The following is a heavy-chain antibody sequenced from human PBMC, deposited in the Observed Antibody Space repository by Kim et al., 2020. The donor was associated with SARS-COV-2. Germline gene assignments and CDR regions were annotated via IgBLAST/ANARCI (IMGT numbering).Heavy chain of an antibody. CDR1: GGSISSGSYY. D-gene: IGHD3-10*01. J-gene: IGHJ6*02. V-gene: IGHV4-61*02. CDR2: IYTSGST. Sequence: SETLSLTCTVSGGSISSGSYYWSWIRQPAGKGLEWIGRIYTSGSTNYNPSLKSRVTISVDTSKNQFSLKLSSVTAADTAVYYCARDPRLGVIIGGVYYYYYGMDVWGQGTTVTVSS. CDR3: ARDPRLGVIIGGVYYYYYGMDV.